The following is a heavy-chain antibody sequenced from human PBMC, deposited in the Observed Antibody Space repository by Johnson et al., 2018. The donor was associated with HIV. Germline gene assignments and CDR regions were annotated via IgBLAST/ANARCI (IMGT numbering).Heavy chain of an antibody. D-gene: IGHD6-13*01. J-gene: IGHJ3*02. CDR2: TRYDGSDE. CDR3: ARGKGAAVGLDAFDI. CDR1: GFTFSYYG. Sequence: QVQLVESGGGVVQPGGSLRLSCATSGFTFSYYGLHWVRQAPGVGLEWVAFTRYDGSDEFYADSVKGRFTISRDTSKNTLYLQMNSLRAEDTALYYCARGKGAAVGLDAFDIWGQGTMVTGSS. V-gene: IGHV3-30*02.